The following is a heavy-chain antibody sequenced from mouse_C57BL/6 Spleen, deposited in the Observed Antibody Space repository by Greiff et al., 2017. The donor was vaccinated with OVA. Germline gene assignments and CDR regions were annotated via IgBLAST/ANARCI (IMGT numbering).Heavy chain of an antibody. CDR3: AREGYSNYGLAMDY. J-gene: IGHJ4*01. D-gene: IGHD2-5*01. Sequence: EVQRVESGGGLVKPGGSLKLSCAASGFTFSSYAMSWVRQTPEKRLEWVATISDGGSYTYYPDNVKGRFTISRDNAKNNLYLQMSHLKSEDTAMYYCAREGYSNYGLAMDYWGQGTSVTVSS. CDR2: ISDGGSYT. CDR1: GFTFSSYA. V-gene: IGHV5-4*01.